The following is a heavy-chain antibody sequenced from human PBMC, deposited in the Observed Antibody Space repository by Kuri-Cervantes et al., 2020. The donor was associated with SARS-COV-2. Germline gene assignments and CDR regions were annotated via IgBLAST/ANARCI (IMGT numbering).Heavy chain of an antibody. Sequence: GGSLSLSCAASGFIFSNAWMSRVRQAPGKGLEWVAVIWYDGENEYYAGSVKGRFTISRDNPKNTVSLHMNSLRAEDTAMYYCARGAANYYYMDVWGKGTTVTVSS. J-gene: IGHJ6*03. V-gene: IGHV3-33*08. CDR3: ARGAANYYYMDV. D-gene: IGHD3-16*01. CDR1: GFIFSNAW. CDR2: IWYDGENE.